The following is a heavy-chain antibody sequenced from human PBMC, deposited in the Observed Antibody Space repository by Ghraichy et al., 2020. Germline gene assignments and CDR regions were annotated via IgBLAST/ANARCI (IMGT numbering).Heavy chain of an antibody. D-gene: IGHD2-21*02. CDR3: AKEPPSYCGGDCQGLPGY. CDR2: ISYDGSNK. CDR1: GFTFSSYG. V-gene: IGHV3-30*18. J-gene: IGHJ4*02. Sequence: GGSLRLSCAASGFTFSSYGMHWVRQAPGKGLEWVAGISYDGSNKYYADSVKGRFTISRDNSKNTLYLQMNSLRAEDTAVYYCAKEPPSYCGGDCQGLPGYWGQGTLVTVSS.